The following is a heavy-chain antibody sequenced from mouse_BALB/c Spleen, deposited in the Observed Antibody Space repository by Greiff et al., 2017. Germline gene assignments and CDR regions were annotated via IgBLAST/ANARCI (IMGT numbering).Heavy chain of an antibody. V-gene: IGHV14-4*02. Sequence: DVQLQESGAELVRSGASVKLSCTASGFNIKDYYMHWVKQRPEQGLEWIGWIDPENGDTEYAPKFQGKATMTADTSSNTAYLQLSSLTSEDTAVYYCNEREWDYWGQGTSVTVSS. CDR3: NEREWDY. J-gene: IGHJ4*01. CDR2: IDPENGDT. CDR1: GFNIKDYY.